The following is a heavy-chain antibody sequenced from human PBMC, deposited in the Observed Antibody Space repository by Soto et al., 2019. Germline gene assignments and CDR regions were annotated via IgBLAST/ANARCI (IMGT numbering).Heavy chain of an antibody. D-gene: IGHD4-17*01. CDR2: IYHSGST. V-gene: IGHV4-4*02. CDR1: SGSISSSNW. J-gene: IGHJ2*01. CDR3: ARGETVTTPRDNWYFDL. Sequence: QVQLQESGPGLVKPSGTLSLTCAVSSGSISSSNWWSWVRQPPGKGLEWIGEIYHSGSTNYNPSLKSRVTISVDKSKHQFSLKLSSVTAADTAVYYCARGETVTTPRDNWYFDLWGRGTLVTVSS.